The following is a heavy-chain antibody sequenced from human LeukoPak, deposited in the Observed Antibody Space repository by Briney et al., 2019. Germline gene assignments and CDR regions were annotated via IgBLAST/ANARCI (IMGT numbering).Heavy chain of an antibody. CDR2: INEDGSTI. J-gene: IGHJ4*02. V-gene: IGHV3-7*05. CDR3: ARWSYVSGTWFLDS. D-gene: IGHD3-10*01. Sequence: GGSLRLSCAASGFTFSSYWMSWVRQAPGKGLAWGGDINEDGSTIYYVNSVKGRFTISRDNAKNSLSLQLNTLRAEDRAVYYCARWSYVSGTWFLDSWGQGALVTVSS. CDR1: GFTFSSYW.